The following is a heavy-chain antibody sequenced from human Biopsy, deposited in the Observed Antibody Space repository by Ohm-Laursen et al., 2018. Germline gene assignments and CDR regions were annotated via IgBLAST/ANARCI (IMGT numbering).Heavy chain of an antibody. CDR2: VYHSETT. CDR1: GGSISSGSNY. D-gene: IGHD1-1*01. Sequence: TLSLTCAVSGGSISSGSNYWAWIRQPPGKGLEWIGSVYHSETTYYSPSLKSRVTISVDTFRNQFSLKLSSVTAAVTAIFFCARLYRLDDYWNDDPPDAFDVWGQGTRVTVSS. CDR3: ARLYRLDDYWNDDPPDAFDV. J-gene: IGHJ3*01. V-gene: IGHV4-39*07.